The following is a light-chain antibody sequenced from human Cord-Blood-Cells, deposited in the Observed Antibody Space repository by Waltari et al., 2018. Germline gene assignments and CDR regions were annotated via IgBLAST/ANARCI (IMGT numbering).Light chain of an antibody. J-gene: IGLJ3*02. CDR1: SSDVGGYTS. CDR3: CSYAGSYTWV. CDR2: DVS. V-gene: IGLV2-11*01. Sequence: QSALTQPRSVSGSPGPSVTISCTGTSSDVGGYTSVSWYQQHPGKAPKLIIYDVSKRPSGVPDRFSGSKSGNTASLTISGLQAEDEADYYCCSYAGSYTWVFGGGTKLTVL.